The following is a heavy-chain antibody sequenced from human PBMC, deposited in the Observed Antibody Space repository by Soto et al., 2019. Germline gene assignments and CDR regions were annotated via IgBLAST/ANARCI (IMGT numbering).Heavy chain of an antibody. Sequence: QVQLVQSGAEVKKPGASVKVSCKASGYTFTSYGISWVRQAPGQGLEWMGWISAYNGNTNYAQKLQGRVTMTTDTSTSTAYRELRSLRSDDTAVYYCARCPQARGSGYSSAAFDPWGQGTLVTVSS. D-gene: IGHD3-22*01. CDR3: ARCPQARGSGYSSAAFDP. CDR2: ISAYNGNT. J-gene: IGHJ5*02. CDR1: GYTFTSYG. V-gene: IGHV1-18*01.